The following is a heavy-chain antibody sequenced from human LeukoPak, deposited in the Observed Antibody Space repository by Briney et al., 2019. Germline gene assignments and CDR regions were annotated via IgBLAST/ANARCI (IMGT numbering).Heavy chain of an antibody. V-gene: IGHV3-66*01. CDR2: IYSGGPT. CDR1: GFTVSSNY. D-gene: IGHD6-13*01. J-gene: IGHJ4*02. CDR3: ARVRESSSWYERYFDY. Sequence: GGSLRLSCAASGFTVSSNYMNWFRQAPGKGLEWVSVIYSGGPTYYADSVKGRFTISRDNSKNTLYLQMNSLRAEDTAVYYCARVRESSSWYERYFDYWGQGTLVTVSS.